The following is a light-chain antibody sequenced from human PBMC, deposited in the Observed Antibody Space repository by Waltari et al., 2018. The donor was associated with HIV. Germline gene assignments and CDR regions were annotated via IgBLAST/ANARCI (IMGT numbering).Light chain of an antibody. CDR2: SNY. CDR1: SSNIGRNR. CDR3: AAWDDSLNGPV. V-gene: IGLV1-44*01. Sequence: SLLTHSPSASGTPGQRVILSCSGSSSNIGRNRVTSSQPLQGTAPKLLIYSNYGRPSGVPDRFSGSKSGTSASLAISGLQSEEEADYHCAAWDDSLNGPVFGGGTKLTVL. J-gene: IGLJ2*01.